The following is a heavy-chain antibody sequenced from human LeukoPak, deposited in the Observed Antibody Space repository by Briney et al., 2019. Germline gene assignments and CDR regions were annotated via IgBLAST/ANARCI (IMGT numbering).Heavy chain of an antibody. D-gene: IGHD2-2*01. CDR3: ARGGRYCSSTSCYSWFDP. CDR1: GFTFSSYA. CDR2: ISYDGSNK. J-gene: IGHJ5*01. V-gene: IGHV3-30-3*01. Sequence: GGSLRLSCAASGFTFSSYAMHWVRQAPGKGLEWVGVISYDGSNKYYADSVKGRFTISRDNSKNTLYLQMNSLRAEDTAVYYCARGGRYCSSTSCYSWFDPWGQGTLVTVSS.